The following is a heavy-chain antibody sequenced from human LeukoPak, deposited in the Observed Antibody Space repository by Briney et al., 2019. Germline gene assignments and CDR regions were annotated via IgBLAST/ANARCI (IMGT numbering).Heavy chain of an antibody. CDR2: ISSSSSYI. CDR1: GFTFSSYS. CDR3: AREPPSKTTVTPAFDY. D-gene: IGHD4-17*01. J-gene: IGHJ4*02. V-gene: IGHV3-21*01. Sequence: PGGSLRLSCAASGFTFSSYSMNWVRQAPGKGLEWVSSISSSSSYIYYADSVKGRFTISRDNAKNSPYLQMNSLRAEDTAVYYCAREPPSKTTVTPAFDYWGQGTLVTVSS.